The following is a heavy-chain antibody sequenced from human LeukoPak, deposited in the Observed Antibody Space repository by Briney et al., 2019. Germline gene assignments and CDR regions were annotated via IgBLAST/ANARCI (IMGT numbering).Heavy chain of an antibody. D-gene: IGHD3-10*01. Sequence: PSETLSLTCTVPGGSISTYYWSWIRQPPGKGLEWIGYIDYSGSTNYNPSLKSRVTMSVDTSKHQFSLKLSSVTAADTAVYYCARVGSYCFDYWGQGTLVTVSS. CDR2: IDYSGST. J-gene: IGHJ4*02. V-gene: IGHV4-59*01. CDR1: GGSISTYY. CDR3: ARVGSYCFDY.